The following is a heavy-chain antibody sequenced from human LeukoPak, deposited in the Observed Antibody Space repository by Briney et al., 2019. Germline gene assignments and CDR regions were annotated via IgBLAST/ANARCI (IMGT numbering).Heavy chain of an antibody. CDR1: GYTFTSYG. Sequence: GASVKVSCKASGYTFTSYGISWVRQAPGQGLEWMGWISAYNGNTNYAQKLQGRVTMTTDTSTSTAYMELRSLRSDDTAVYYCARVGFRRFGELKKIDYWGQGTLVTVSS. V-gene: IGHV1-18*01. D-gene: IGHD3-10*01. CDR2: ISAYNGNT. J-gene: IGHJ4*02. CDR3: ARVGFRRFGELKKIDY.